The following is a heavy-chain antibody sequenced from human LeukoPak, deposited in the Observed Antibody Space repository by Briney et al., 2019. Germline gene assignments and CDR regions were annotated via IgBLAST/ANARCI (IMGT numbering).Heavy chain of an antibody. CDR1: GFTFSSYG. V-gene: IGHV3-30*18. J-gene: IGHJ4*02. D-gene: IGHD3-10*01. CDR2: ISYDGSNK. CDR3: GKSGSNYYRVDY. Sequence: GGSLRLSCAASGFTFSSYGMHWVRQAPGKGLEWVAVISYDGSNKYYADSVKGRFTISRDNSKNTLYLQMNTLRAEDTAVYYCGKSGSNYYRVDYWGQGTLVTVSS.